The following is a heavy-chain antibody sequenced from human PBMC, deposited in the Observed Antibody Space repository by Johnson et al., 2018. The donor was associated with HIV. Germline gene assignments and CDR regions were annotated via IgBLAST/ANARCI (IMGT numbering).Heavy chain of an antibody. CDR2: ISGSGGST. Sequence: VQLVESGGGLVKPGGSLRLSCAASGFTFSNAWMSWVRQAPGKGLEWVSAISGSGGSTYYADSVKGRFTISRDNSKNTLYLQMNSLRAEDTALYYCAKDIRYSSGWNAFDIWGQGTMVTVSS. CDR1: GFTFSNAW. V-gene: IGHV3-23*04. D-gene: IGHD6-19*01. J-gene: IGHJ3*02. CDR3: AKDIRYSSGWNAFDI.